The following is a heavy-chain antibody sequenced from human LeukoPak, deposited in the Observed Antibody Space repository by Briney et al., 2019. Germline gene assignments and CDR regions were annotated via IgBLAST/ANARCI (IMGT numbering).Heavy chain of an antibody. V-gene: IGHV3-23*01. Sequence: GGSRRLSCAASAFSFSSFAMTWVRQAPGKGLEWVSGIHGSGVTTYYADSVKGRFTISRDNSRKMPYLQMNSLRVEDTAVYYCARDAGTGDSYYWYFDLWGRGTQVTVSS. CDR3: ARDAGTGDSYYWYFDL. J-gene: IGHJ2*01. CDR2: IHGSGVTT. CDR1: AFSFSSFA. D-gene: IGHD2-21*02.